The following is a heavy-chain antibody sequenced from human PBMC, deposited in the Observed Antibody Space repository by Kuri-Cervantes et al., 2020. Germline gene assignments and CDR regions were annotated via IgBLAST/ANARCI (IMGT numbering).Heavy chain of an antibody. D-gene: IGHD3-10*01. V-gene: IGHV1-2*02. J-gene: IGHJ4*02. CDR2: INPNSGGT. CDR3: ARSLLWFGESHFYY. CDR1: GYTFTGYY. Sequence: ASVKVSCKASGYTFTGYYMHWVRQAPGQGLEWMGWINPNSGGTNYAQKFQGRVTMTRDTSISTAYMELSRLRSDDTAVYYCARSLLWFGESHFYYWGQGTLVTVSS.